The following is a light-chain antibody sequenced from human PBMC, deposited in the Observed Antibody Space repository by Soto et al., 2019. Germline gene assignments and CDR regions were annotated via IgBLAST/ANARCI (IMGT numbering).Light chain of an antibody. CDR2: DAS. V-gene: IGKV3-11*01. CDR3: QQRSNWPLFT. Sequence: EIVLTQSPATLSLSPGERATVSCRASQSISRHLAWYQQKPGQAPRLLIYDASNRANGIPARFSGSGSGTDFPLTISSLEREDFAVYFCQQRSNWPLFTFGPGTKVDIK. CDR1: QSISRH. J-gene: IGKJ3*01.